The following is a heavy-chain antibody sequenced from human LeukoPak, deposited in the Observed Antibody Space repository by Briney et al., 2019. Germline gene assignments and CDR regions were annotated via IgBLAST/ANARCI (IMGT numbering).Heavy chain of an antibody. CDR1: RFTFSSYA. J-gene: IGHJ4*02. V-gene: IGHV3-23*01. CDR3: ARKTGDLDY. Sequence: GGSLRLSCAASRFTFSSYAMSWVRQAPGKGLGWVSAISGSGGSTYYADSVKGRFIISRDNSKNTLYLQMNSLRAEDTAVYYCARKTGDLDYWGQGTLVTVSS. CDR2: ISGSGGST. D-gene: IGHD7-27*01.